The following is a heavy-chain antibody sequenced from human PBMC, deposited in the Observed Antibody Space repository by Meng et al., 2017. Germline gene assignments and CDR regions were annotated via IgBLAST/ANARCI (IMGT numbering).Heavy chain of an antibody. CDR1: GFTFSSYW. CDR3: ARWWRYCSGGSCYLGDAFAI. J-gene: IGHJ3*02. D-gene: IGHD2-15*01. Sequence: GESLKISCAASGFTFSSYWMHWVRQAPGKGLVWVSRINSDGSSTSYADSVKGRFTISRDNAKNTLYLQMNSLRAEDTAVYYCARWWRYCSGGSCYLGDAFAIWGQGTMVTVSS. CDR2: INSDGSST. V-gene: IGHV3-74*01.